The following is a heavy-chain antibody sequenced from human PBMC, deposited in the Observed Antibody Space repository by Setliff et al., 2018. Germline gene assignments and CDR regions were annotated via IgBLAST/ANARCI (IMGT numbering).Heavy chain of an antibody. J-gene: IGHJ6*03. Sequence: SETLSLTCIVSGDSLSRNYWSWVRQSAVKGLEWIGQIYTSWSTNYNPSLKSRVTISLDTSKNQFSLSLSSVTAADTAVYYCARMSGFQYMDVWGKGTTVTVSS. CDR2: IYTSWST. V-gene: IGHV4-4*07. CDR1: GDSLSRNY. D-gene: IGHD3-3*01. CDR3: ARMSGFQYMDV.